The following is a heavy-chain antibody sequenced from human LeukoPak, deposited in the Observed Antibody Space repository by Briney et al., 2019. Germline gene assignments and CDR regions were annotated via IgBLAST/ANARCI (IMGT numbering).Heavy chain of an antibody. V-gene: IGHV4-61*02. J-gene: IGHJ4*02. CDR1: GGSISSGSYY. CDR3: ASDYGGRPFDY. CDR2: IYTSGST. Sequence: SERLSLTCTVSGGSISSGSYYWSWIRQPAGKGLEWIGRIYTSGSTNYNPSLKSRVTISVDTSKNQFSLKLSSVTAADTAVYYCASDYGGRPFDYWGQGTLVTVSS. D-gene: IGHD4-23*01.